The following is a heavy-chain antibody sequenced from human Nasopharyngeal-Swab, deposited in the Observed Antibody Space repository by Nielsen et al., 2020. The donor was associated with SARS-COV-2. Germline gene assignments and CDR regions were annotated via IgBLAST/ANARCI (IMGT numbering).Heavy chain of an antibody. CDR1: GVTFSSYS. J-gene: IGHJ6*03. CDR2: ISMMRSTI. CDR3: ARDRLAARPYYYYYYMDV. D-gene: IGHD6-6*01. Sequence: GESLKISCAASGVTFSSYSRNWVRQAPGKGLEWVSYISMMRSTIYYADSVKGRFTISRDNAKNSLYLQMNSLRDEDTAVYYCARDRLAARPYYYYYYMDVWGKGTTVTVSS. V-gene: IGHV3-48*02.